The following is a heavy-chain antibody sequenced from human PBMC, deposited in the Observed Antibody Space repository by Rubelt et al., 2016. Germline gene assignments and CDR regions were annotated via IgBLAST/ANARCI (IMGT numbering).Heavy chain of an antibody. Sequence: GKGLEWVAAIVYDGSKQHYPDSVKGRFTISRDNAKNSLYLQMNSLRAEDTAVYYCARGLMAAPTGYGMDVWGQGTTVTVSS. CDR2: IVYDGSKQ. CDR3: ARGLMAAPTGYGMDV. V-gene: IGHV3-30*04. J-gene: IGHJ6*02. D-gene: IGHD2-15*01.